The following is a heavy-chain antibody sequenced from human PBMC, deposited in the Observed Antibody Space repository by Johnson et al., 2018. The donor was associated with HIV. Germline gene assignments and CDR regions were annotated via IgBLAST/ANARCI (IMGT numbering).Heavy chain of an antibody. Sequence: QLVESGGGVVQPGRSLRLSCAASGFSFSYYAMHWVRQAPGKGLEWVAVISYDGINKYYAQSVKGRFTISRDNSKKTLYQQMNSLRAEDTAVYNCARDLVGGSYLLGAFDIWGQGTMVTVSS. CDR3: ARDLVGGSYLLGAFDI. V-gene: IGHV3-30-3*01. CDR2: ISYDGINK. D-gene: IGHD1-26*01. CDR1: GFSFSYYA. J-gene: IGHJ3*02.